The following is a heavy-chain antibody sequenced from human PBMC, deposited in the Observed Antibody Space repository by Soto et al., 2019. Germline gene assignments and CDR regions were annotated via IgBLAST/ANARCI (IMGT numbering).Heavy chain of an antibody. D-gene: IGHD3-22*01. V-gene: IGHV3-23*01. CDR3: AKESFETITMIYYYYYGMDV. CDR1: GFTFSSYA. J-gene: IGHJ6*02. CDR2: ISGSGGST. Sequence: WGSLRLSCAASGFTFSSYAMSWVRQAPGKGLEWVSAISGSGGSTYYADSVKGRFTISRDNSKNTLYLQMNSLRAEDTAVYYCAKESFETITMIYYYYYGMDVWGQGTTVTVSS.